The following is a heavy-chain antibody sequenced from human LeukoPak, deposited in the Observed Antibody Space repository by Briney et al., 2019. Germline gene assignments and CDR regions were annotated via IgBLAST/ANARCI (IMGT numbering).Heavy chain of an antibody. CDR2: IYYGATT. J-gene: IGHJ1*01. Sequence: PSETLSLTCNVSGGSIGRYFWSWIRQPPGKTLEWIGYIYYGATTTCNPSFKSRVTISVDTPKNQVSLKLKSVTAADTAFYYCARGDGSGWSGGRNFPHWGQGTLVTVSS. V-gene: IGHV4-59*01. CDR3: ARGDGSGWSGGRNFPH. CDR1: GGSIGRYF. D-gene: IGHD6-19*01.